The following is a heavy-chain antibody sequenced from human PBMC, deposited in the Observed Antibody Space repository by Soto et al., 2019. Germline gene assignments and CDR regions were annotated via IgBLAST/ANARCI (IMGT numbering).Heavy chain of an antibody. Sequence: GGSLRLSCAASGFTFSGYAMHWVRQAPGKGLEWVAVISYDGSNKYYADSVKGRFTISRDNSKNTLYLQMNSLRAEDTAVYYCARSRGPYDSSGYYYGPIHYWGQGTLVTVSS. V-gene: IGHV3-30-3*01. J-gene: IGHJ4*02. CDR2: ISYDGSNK. D-gene: IGHD3-22*01. CDR1: GFTFSGYA. CDR3: ARSRGPYDSSGYYYGPIHY.